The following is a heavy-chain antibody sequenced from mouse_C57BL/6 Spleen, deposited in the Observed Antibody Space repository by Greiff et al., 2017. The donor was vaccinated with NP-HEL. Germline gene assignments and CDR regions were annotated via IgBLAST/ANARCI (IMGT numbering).Heavy chain of an antibody. Sequence: QVQLQQPGAELVKPGASVKLSCKASGYTFTSYWMHWVKQRPGQGLEWIGMIHPNSGSTNYNEKFKSKATLTVDKSSSTAYMQLSSLTSEDSAVYYCPITTVENHWYFDVGGTGTTVTVSS. CDR1: GYTFTSYW. D-gene: IGHD1-1*01. CDR2: IHPNSGST. V-gene: IGHV1-64*01. CDR3: PITTVENHWYFDV. J-gene: IGHJ1*03.